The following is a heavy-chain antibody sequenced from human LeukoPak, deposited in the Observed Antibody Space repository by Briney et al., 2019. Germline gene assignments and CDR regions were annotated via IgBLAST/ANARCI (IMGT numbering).Heavy chain of an antibody. V-gene: IGHV3-7*01. Sequence: GGSLRLSCAASGFTFTNYWMSWVRQAPGKGLEWVGNIKQDGSEKGYVDSLKGRFTLSRDNAKNSVSLQMSGLRVEDTAVYFCARIGYRSSSFDYWGRGTLVTVSS. D-gene: IGHD6-13*01. CDR3: ARIGYRSSSFDY. CDR1: GFTFTNYW. CDR2: IKQDGSEK. J-gene: IGHJ4*02.